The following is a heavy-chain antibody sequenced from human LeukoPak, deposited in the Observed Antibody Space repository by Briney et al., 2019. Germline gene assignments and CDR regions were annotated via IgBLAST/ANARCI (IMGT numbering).Heavy chain of an antibody. CDR2: ISSSSSTR. CDR3: ARDSSGYFLSFDY. J-gene: IGHJ4*02. CDR1: GFTFSSYN. V-gene: IGHV3-48*02. D-gene: IGHD3-22*01. Sequence: GSLRLSCAASGFTFSSYNMNWVRQAPGKGLEWVSYISSSSSTRYYADSVKGRFTISRDNAKNSLYLQMNSLRDEDTAVYYCARDSSGYFLSFDYWGQGTLVTVSS.